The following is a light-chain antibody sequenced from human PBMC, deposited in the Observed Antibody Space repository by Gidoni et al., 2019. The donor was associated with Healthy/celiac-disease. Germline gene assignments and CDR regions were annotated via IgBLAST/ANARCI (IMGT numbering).Light chain of an antibody. CDR1: KSISIY. V-gene: IGKV1-39*01. CDR3: QQSYSTQVT. CDR2: AAS. J-gene: IGKJ2*01. Sequence: DIQMTQSPSSLSASVGDRVTITCRASKSISIYLNWYQQKPGKAPKLLIYAASSLQSGVPSRFSGSGSGTDFTLTISSLQPEDFATYYCQQSYSTQVTFGQGTKLEIK.